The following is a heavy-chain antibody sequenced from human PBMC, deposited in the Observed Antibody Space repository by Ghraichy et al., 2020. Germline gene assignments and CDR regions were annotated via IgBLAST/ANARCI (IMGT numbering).Heavy chain of an antibody. CDR1: GFTFSSYG. D-gene: IGHD2-15*01. CDR3: AKGVGGYCSGGSCYSAEYFQH. Sequence: GSLRLSCAASGFTFSSYGMHWVRQAPGKGLEWVAVISYDGSNKYYADSVKGRFTISRDNSKNTLYLQMNSLRAEDTAVYYCAKGVGGYCSGGSCYSAEYFQHWGQGTLVTVSS. CDR2: ISYDGSNK. J-gene: IGHJ1*01. V-gene: IGHV3-30*18.